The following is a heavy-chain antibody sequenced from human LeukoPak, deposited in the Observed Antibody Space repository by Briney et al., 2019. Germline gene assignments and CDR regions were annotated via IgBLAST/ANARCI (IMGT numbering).Heavy chain of an antibody. CDR2: ISSSGGNT. CDR1: GFTFTNYA. V-gene: IGHV3-23*01. J-gene: IGHJ5*01. CDR3: ANPLSHRNWFDS. Sequence: GGSLRLSCAASGFTFTNYAMSWVRQAPGKGLEWVSTISSSGGNTYYADSVKGRFSISRDNSKNILSLLMNSLRAKDTAVYYCANPLSHRNWFDSWGQGTLVTVSS.